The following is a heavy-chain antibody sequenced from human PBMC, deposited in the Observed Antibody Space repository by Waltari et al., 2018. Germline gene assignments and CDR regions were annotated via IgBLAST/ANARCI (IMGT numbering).Heavy chain of an antibody. CDR2: SIPILGTA. CDR1: GGTFSSYA. J-gene: IGHJ4*02. Sequence: QVQLVQSGDEVKKPGSSVKVSCKASGGTFSSYAISRVRKAPGQGLEWRGGSIPILGTANYAQKFQGRVTITTDESTSTAYMELSSLRSEDTAVYYCSRLISSSWYQYFDYWGQGTLVTVSS. CDR3: SRLISSSWYQYFDY. D-gene: IGHD6-13*01. V-gene: IGHV1-69*05.